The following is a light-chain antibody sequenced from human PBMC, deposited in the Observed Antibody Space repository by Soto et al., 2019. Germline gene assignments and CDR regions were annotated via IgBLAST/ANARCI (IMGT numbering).Light chain of an antibody. J-gene: IGKJ4*01. Sequence: DIHVTLSPSSVSASVADRVTITFRASQNNTNLLNWNQQKPGKAPKLLIYAAATLHSGVPSRFSGSGSGTDFTLTISSLQPEDFATYFCQQLNSYPTFGGGTKVDIK. CDR2: AAA. V-gene: IGKV1-9*01. CDR3: QQLNSYPT. CDR1: QNNTNL.